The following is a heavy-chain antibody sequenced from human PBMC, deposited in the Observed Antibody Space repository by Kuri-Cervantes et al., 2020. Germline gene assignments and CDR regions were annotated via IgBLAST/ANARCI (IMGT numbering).Heavy chain of an antibody. D-gene: IGHD3-9*01. CDR3: AREGGGYYDILTGYYRAEYFQH. J-gene: IGHJ1*01. V-gene: IGHV3-74*01. Sequence: GGSLRLSCAASGFTFSSYWMHWVRQAPGKGLVWVSRINSDGSSTSYADSVKGRFTISRDNAKNTLYLQMNSLRAEDTAVYYCAREGGGYYDILTGYYRAEYFQHWGQGTLVTVSS. CDR1: GFTFSSYW. CDR2: INSDGSST.